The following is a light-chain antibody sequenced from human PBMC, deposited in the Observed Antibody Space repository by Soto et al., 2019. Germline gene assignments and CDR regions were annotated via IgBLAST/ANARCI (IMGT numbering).Light chain of an antibody. CDR3: QQYNSYPRT. J-gene: IGKJ1*01. CDR2: DAS. V-gene: IGKV1-5*01. CDR1: QSISSW. Sequence: DIQMTQSPSTLSASVGDRVTITCRASQSISSWLAWYQQKPGKAPKLLIYDASSLESGVPSRFSGSGSGTEFTLTVSSLQHDDFATYYSQQYNSYPRTCGQGTNVEIK.